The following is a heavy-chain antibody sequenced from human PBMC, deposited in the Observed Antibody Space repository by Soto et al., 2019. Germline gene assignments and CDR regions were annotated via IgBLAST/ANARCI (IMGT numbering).Heavy chain of an antibody. CDR1: GFSLSASGAG. CDR2: IYWDGGE. Sequence: QIILKESGPALVKPTETLTLTCSFSGFSLSASGAGVGWFRQPPGKALEWLALIYWDGGERYSPSLKSSLTVTKDPSITHVVLTLTNVDPVDTGTYYCAHGTLGGSGYYWDSWGQGTRFTVAS. D-gene: IGHD6-19*01. V-gene: IGHV2-5*02. J-gene: IGHJ4*02. CDR3: AHGTLGGSGYYWDS.